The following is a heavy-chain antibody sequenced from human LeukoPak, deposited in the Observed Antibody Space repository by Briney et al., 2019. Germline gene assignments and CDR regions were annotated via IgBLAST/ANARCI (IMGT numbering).Heavy chain of an antibody. V-gene: IGHV3-33*08. CDR1: GFTFSSYA. J-gene: IGHJ4*02. Sequence: GGSLRLSCAASGFTFSSYAMHWVRQAPGKGLEWVVVIWYDGFNKYYADSVKGRFTISRDNSKNTLYLQMNSLRAEDTAVHYCARDLGNWGWNDFWGQGTLVTVSS. CDR2: IWYDGFNK. D-gene: IGHD7-27*01. CDR3: ARDLGNWGWNDF.